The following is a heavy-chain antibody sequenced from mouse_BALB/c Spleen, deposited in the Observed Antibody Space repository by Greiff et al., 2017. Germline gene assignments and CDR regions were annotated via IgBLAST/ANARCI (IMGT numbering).Heavy chain of an antibody. J-gene: IGHJ2*01. CDR2: IDPETGGT. Sequence: VKLQESGAELVRPGASVTLSCKASGYTFTDYEMHWVKQTPVHGLEWIGAIDPETGGTAYNQKFKGKATLTADKSSSTAYMELRSLTSEDSAVYYCTRWLPFDYWGQGTTLTVSS. CDR1: GYTFTDYE. V-gene: IGHV1-15*01. CDR3: TRWLPFDY. D-gene: IGHD2-2*01.